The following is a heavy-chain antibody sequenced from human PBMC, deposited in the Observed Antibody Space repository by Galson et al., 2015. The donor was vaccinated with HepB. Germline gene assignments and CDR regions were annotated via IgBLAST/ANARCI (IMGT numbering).Heavy chain of an antibody. V-gene: IGHV3-66*01. Sequence: SLRLSYAASGFTVSSNYMSWVRQAPGKGLEWVSVIYSGGSTYYADSVKGRFTISRDNSKNTLYLQMNSLRAEDTAVYYCARKIAAAQGDFDYWGQGTLVTVSS. CDR2: IYSGGST. CDR3: ARKIAAAQGDFDY. CDR1: GFTVSSNY. D-gene: IGHD6-13*01. J-gene: IGHJ4*02.